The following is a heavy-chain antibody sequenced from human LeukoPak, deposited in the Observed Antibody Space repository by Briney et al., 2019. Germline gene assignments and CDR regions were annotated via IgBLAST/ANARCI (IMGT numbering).Heavy chain of an antibody. Sequence: PSGTLSLTCTVSGGSVSSNSYYWGWIRQPPSQGLEWIANIHYRGSTYYSPSLKSRVTISVDTSKNQFSLKLSSVTAADTAVYYCARHNTGIAGLHVPSSCDYWGQGTLVTVSS. CDR1: GGSVSSNSYY. J-gene: IGHJ4*02. CDR2: IHYRGST. CDR3: ARHNTGIAGLHVPSSCDY. V-gene: IGHV4-39*01. D-gene: IGHD6-13*01.